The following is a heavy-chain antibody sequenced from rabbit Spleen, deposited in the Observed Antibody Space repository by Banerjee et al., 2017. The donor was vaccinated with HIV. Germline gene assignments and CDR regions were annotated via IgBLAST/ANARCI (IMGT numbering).Heavy chain of an antibody. CDR2: IDTGSSGFT. CDR3: SRGGNNAGDGFIL. D-gene: IGHD4-2*01. J-gene: IGHJ4*01. Sequence: QEQLGESGGDLGKPGASLTLTCIASGVSFSGNSYMCWVRQAPGKGLEWIACIDTGSSGFTYFASWAKGRFTISKTSSTTVTLQMTSLTAADTATYFCSRGGNNAGDGFILWGQGTLVTVS. V-gene: IGHV1S45*01. CDR1: GVSFSGNSY.